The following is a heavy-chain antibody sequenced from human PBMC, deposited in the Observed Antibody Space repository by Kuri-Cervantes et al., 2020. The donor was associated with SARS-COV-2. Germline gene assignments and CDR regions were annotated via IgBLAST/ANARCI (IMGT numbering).Heavy chain of an antibody. D-gene: IGHD6-19*01. CDR3: ARDPTVAVHWYFDL. Sequence: LRLSCAISGDSVSSNSAAWNWIRQSPSRGLEWLGRTYYRSKWYNDYAVSVKSQITINPDTSKNQFSLQLNSVTPEDTAVYYCARDPTVAVHWYFDLWGRGTLVTVSS. CDR1: GDSVSSNSAA. V-gene: IGHV6-1*01. J-gene: IGHJ2*01. CDR2: TYYRSKWYN.